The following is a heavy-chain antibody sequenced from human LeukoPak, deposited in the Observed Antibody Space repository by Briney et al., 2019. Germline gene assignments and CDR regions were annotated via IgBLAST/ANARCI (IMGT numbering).Heavy chain of an antibody. Sequence: SETLSLTCAVYGGSFSGYYWSWIRQPPGKGLEWIGEINHSGSTNYNPSLKSRVTISVDTSKNQFSLKLSSVTAADTAVYYCARVPVYYGSGRNTDYFDYWGQGTLVTVSS. CDR2: INHSGST. J-gene: IGHJ4*02. CDR1: GGSFSGYY. D-gene: IGHD3-10*01. V-gene: IGHV4-34*01. CDR3: ARVPVYYGSGRNTDYFDY.